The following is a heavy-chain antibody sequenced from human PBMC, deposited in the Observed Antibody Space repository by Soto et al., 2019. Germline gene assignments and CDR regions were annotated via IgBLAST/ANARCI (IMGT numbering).Heavy chain of an antibody. CDR3: ARVLREYSGYDGLYYFDY. Sequence: ASVKVSCKAAGYTFTSYGISWVRQAPGQGFEWMGWISAYDGNTNYAEKLQGRVTMTTDTSTSTAYMELRSLRSDDTAVYYCARVLREYSGYDGLYYFDYWGQGTLVTVSS. V-gene: IGHV1-18*01. CDR1: GYTFTSYG. D-gene: IGHD5-12*01. J-gene: IGHJ4*02. CDR2: ISAYDGNT.